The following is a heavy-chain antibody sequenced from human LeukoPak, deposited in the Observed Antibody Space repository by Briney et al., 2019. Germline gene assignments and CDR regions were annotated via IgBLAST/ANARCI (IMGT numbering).Heavy chain of an antibody. CDR3: ASGYYYDSSGYYADAFDI. CDR2: ISSSSSYI. Sequence: GGSLRLSCAASEFTFSSYSMNWVRQAPGKGLEWVSFISSSSSYIYYADSVKGQFTISRDNAKNSLYLQMNSLRAEDTAVYYCASGYYYDSSGYYADAFDIWGQGTMVTVSS. CDR1: EFTFSSYS. V-gene: IGHV3-21*04. D-gene: IGHD3-22*01. J-gene: IGHJ3*02.